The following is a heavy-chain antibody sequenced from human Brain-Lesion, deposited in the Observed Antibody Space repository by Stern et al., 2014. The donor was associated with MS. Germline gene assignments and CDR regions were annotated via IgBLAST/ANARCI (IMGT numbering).Heavy chain of an antibody. Sequence: QLQLHESGPGLVKPSETLSLTCTVAGGSVSSTSYAWAWIRQPPGKGLEWIGTIYYSGNTYYSPSLKSRLTISLDTSKNQFSLQMSFVTAADTAVYYCAGEEDIRYCSGGSCTGNWFDPWGQGTLVTVSS. CDR2: IYYSGNT. D-gene: IGHD2-15*01. J-gene: IGHJ5*02. V-gene: IGHV4-39*01. CDR3: AGEEDIRYCSGGSCTGNWFDP. CDR1: GGSVSSTSYA.